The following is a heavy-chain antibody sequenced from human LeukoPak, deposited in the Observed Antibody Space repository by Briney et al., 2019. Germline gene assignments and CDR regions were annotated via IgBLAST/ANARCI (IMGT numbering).Heavy chain of an antibody. J-gene: IGHJ4*02. Sequence: PSETLSLTCTVSGGSISSYYWSWIRQPPGKGLEWIGYIYTSGSTNYNPSLKSRVTISVDTSKNQFSLKLSFVTAADTAVYYCARHSTGRYTGFHYFDYWGQGTLVTVSS. D-gene: IGHD1-26*01. CDR2: IYTSGST. CDR3: ARHSTGRYTGFHYFDY. V-gene: IGHV4-4*09. CDR1: GGSISSYY.